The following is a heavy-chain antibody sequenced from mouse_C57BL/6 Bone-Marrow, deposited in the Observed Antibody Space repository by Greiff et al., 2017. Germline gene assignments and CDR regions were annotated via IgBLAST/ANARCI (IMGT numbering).Heavy chain of an antibody. J-gene: IGHJ2*01. CDR3: TRDPSLWLRRGLDY. Sequence: EVQGVESGEGLVKPGGSLKLSCAASGFTFSSYAMSWVRQTPEKRLEWVAYISSGGDYIYYADTVKGRFTISRDNARNTLYLQMSSLKSEDTAMYYCTRDPSLWLRRGLDYWGQGTTLTVSS. D-gene: IGHD2-2*01. CDR1: GFTFSSYA. CDR2: ISSGGDYI. V-gene: IGHV5-9-1*02.